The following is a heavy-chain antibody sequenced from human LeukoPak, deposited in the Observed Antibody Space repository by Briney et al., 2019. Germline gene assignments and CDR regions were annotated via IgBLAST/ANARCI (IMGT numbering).Heavy chain of an antibody. V-gene: IGHV4-59*01. D-gene: IGHD1-14*01. CDR2: IYFTGST. Sequence: SETLSLTCAVSGGSIDSYYWSWIRQPPGKGLEWIGYIYFTGSTTYNPSLKSRVTISIDTSKNQFSLNLSSVTAADTAVYYCAIERPPGAFDIWGQGTMVTVSS. CDR3: AIERPPGAFDI. J-gene: IGHJ3*02. CDR1: GGSIDSYY.